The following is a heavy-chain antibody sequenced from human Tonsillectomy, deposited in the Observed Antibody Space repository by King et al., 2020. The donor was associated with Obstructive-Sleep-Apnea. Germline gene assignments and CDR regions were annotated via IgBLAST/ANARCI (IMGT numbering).Heavy chain of an antibody. Sequence: VQLVESGGGLVEPGGSLRLSCAAPGFTFSSYSMNWVRQAPGKGLEWVSYISSSSSTIYYADSVKGRFTISRDNAKNSLYLQMNSLRAEDTAVYYCARDRYYGSGSYYMGYYYYGMDVWGQGTTVTVSS. CDR1: GFTFSSYS. CDR3: ARDRYYGSGSYYMGYYYYGMDV. J-gene: IGHJ6*02. CDR2: ISSSSSTI. D-gene: IGHD3-10*01. V-gene: IGHV3-48*04.